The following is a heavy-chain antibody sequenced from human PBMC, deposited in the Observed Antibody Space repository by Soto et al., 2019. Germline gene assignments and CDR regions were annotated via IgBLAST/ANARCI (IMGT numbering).Heavy chain of an antibody. CDR1: GGSFSGYF. CDR2: VNHNGRN. V-gene: IGHV4-34*01. Sequence: QLHQQQWGAGLLKPSETLSLTCAVYGGSFSGYFWNWIRQSPGKGLEWIGKVNHNGRNNYTPSLKSRVTISLDMSKNQIALKLTSVTAADTAVYYCARGGSSDWQVAFDFWGQGTMVTVSS. J-gene: IGHJ3*01. CDR3: ARGGSSDWQVAFDF. D-gene: IGHD6-19*01.